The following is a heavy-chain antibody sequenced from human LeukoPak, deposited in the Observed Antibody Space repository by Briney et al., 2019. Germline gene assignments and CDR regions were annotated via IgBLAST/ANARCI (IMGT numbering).Heavy chain of an antibody. CDR1: GGSISSSSYY. CDR3: ARSDGYGLVGI. V-gene: IGHV4-39*07. CDR2: IYYSGST. J-gene: IGHJ3*02. D-gene: IGHD3-10*01. Sequence: SETLSLTCTVSGGSISSSSYYWGWIRQPPGKGLEWIGSIYYSGSTYYNPSLKSRVIIIIDTPKNQFSLTLSSVTAADTAVYFCARSDGYGLVGIWGQGTMVTVSS.